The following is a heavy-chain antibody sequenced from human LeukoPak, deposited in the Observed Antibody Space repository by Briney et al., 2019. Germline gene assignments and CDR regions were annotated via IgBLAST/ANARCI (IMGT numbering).Heavy chain of an antibody. CDR2: IIPIFGTA. D-gene: IGHD2-2*01. CDR1: GGTFSSYA. CDR3: ARGPPQASCFEY. Sequence: GASVKVSCKASGGTFSSYAISWVRQAPGRGLEWMGGIIPIFGTANYAQKFLGRVTITADESTSTAYMELSSLRSEDTAVYYCARGPPQASCFEYWGQGTLVTVSS. J-gene: IGHJ4*02. V-gene: IGHV1-69*13.